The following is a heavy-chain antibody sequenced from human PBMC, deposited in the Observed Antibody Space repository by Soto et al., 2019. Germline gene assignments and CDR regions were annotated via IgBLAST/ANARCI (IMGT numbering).Heavy chain of an antibody. D-gene: IGHD6-13*01. Sequence: PSETLSLTCTVSGGSISSYYWSWIRQPPGKGLEWIGYIYYSGSTNYNPSLKSRVTISVDTSKNQFSLKLSSVTAADTAVYYCATTIAAAGVFDYWGQGTLVTVSS. CDR1: GGSISSYY. CDR2: IYYSGST. J-gene: IGHJ4*02. CDR3: ATTIAAAGVFDY. V-gene: IGHV4-59*01.